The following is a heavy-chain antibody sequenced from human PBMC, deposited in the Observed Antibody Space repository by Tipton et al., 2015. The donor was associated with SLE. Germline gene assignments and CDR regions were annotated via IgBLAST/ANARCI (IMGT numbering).Heavy chain of an antibody. Sequence: TLSLTCTVSGGSISSYYWSWIRQPPGKGLEWIGYIYYSGSTNYNPSLKSRVTISVDTSKNQFSLKLSSVTAADTALYYCARDMHDILTGYSRHCYFDLWGRGTLVTVSS. D-gene: IGHD3-9*01. J-gene: IGHJ2*01. CDR2: IYYSGST. CDR1: GGSISSYY. CDR3: ARDMHDILTGYSRHCYFDL. V-gene: IGHV4-59*01.